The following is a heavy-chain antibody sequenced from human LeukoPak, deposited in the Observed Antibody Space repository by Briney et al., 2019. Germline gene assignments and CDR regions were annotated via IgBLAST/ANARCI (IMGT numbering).Heavy chain of an antibody. V-gene: IGHV3-21*01. Sequence: GGSLSLSCAASGFILSDYNMNWVRQAPGKGLEWVSFIAISGTYITYADSVKGRFIISRDNAKNSLYLQMNGLRAEDTAVYYCTRDLSATARAYDYWGQGTLVTVSS. J-gene: IGHJ4*02. D-gene: IGHD4-17*01. CDR1: GFILSDYN. CDR3: TRDLSATARAYDY. CDR2: IAISGTYI.